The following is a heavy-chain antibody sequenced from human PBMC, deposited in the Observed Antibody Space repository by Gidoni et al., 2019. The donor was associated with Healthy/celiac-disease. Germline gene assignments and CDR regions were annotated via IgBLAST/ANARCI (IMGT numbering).Heavy chain of an antibody. CDR2: ISGSGGST. CDR1: GFTFSSYA. CDR3: AKVGSNVVVVAATHRWFDP. V-gene: IGHV3-23*01. J-gene: IGHJ5*02. Sequence: AASGFTFSSYAMSRVRQAPGKGMEWVSAISGSGGSTYYADSVKGRFTISRDHSKNTLYLHMNSLRAEDTAVYYCAKVGSNVVVVAATHRWFDPWGQGTLVTVSS. D-gene: IGHD2-15*01.